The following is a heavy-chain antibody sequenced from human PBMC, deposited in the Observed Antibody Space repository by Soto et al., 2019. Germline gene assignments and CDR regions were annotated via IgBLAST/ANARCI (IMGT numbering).Heavy chain of an antibody. Sequence: PGGSLRLSCAASGFTFSSYGMHWVRQAPGKGLEWVAVIWYDGSNKYYADSVKGRFTISRDNSKNTLYLQMNSLRAEDTAVYYCARALYSSSWYDTNYYYGMDVWGQGTTVTVSS. J-gene: IGHJ6*02. CDR1: GFTFSSYG. V-gene: IGHV3-33*01. D-gene: IGHD6-13*01. CDR2: IWYDGSNK. CDR3: ARALYSSSWYDTNYYYGMDV.